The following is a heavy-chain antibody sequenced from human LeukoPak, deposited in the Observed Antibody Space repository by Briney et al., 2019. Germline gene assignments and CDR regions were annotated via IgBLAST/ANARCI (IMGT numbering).Heavy chain of an antibody. J-gene: IGHJ4*02. V-gene: IGHV4-31*03. Sequence: SETLSLTCTVSGGSISSGGYYWSWIRQHPGKGLEWIGYIYYSGSTYYNPSLKSRVTISVDTSKNQFSLKLSSVTAADTAVYYCARDKPYGSGSYIDYWGQGTLVTISS. CDR1: GGSISSGGYY. CDR2: IYYSGST. D-gene: IGHD3-10*01. CDR3: ARDKPYGSGSYIDY.